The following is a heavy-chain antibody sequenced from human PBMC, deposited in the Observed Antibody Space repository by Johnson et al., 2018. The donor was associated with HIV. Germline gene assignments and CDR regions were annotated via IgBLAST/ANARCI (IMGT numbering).Heavy chain of an antibody. J-gene: IGHJ3*02. CDR2: IKQYGSAQ. Sequence: MQLVESGGGLVQPGGSLRLSCAASGFTFSSYWMSWVRQAPGKGLERVANIKQYGSAQYYVDSGQGRFTISRDNAQNSLVLQMNSLRAEDTAVYYCASPLEAAAGPMDAFDIWGQGIMVTVSS. CDR3: ASPLEAAAGPMDAFDI. CDR1: GFTFSSYW. V-gene: IGHV3-7*01. D-gene: IGHD6-13*01.